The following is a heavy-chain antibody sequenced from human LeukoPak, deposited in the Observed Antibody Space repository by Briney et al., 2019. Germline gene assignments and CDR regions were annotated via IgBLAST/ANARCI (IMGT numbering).Heavy chain of an antibody. J-gene: IGHJ4*02. Sequence: GGSLRLSCAASGFSFTNYYMSWIRQAPGKGLEWVSYITSTGGSAFYADSVKGRFTISRDNAKNSLFLQMNSLRAEDTAVYYCARVMATIDFWGQGTLVSVSS. CDR2: ITSTGGSA. CDR1: GFSFTNYY. CDR3: ARVMATIDF. V-gene: IGHV3-11*04. D-gene: IGHD5-12*01.